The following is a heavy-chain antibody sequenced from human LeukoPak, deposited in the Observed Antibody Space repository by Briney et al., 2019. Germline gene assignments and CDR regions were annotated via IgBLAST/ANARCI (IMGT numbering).Heavy chain of an antibody. Sequence: AAVKAHCQASGYTFTSYDIKWVRPATGQGLEWMGWLKPNSGNPGYAQKFQGRVTIIRNTSISTAYLELSILRSEDTAVYYCARALGVHWGYYMDVWGKGTTVTVSS. V-gene: IGHV1-8*03. CDR3: ARALGVHWGYYMDV. D-gene: IGHD7-27*01. CDR1: GYTFTSYD. J-gene: IGHJ6*03. CDR2: LKPNSGNP.